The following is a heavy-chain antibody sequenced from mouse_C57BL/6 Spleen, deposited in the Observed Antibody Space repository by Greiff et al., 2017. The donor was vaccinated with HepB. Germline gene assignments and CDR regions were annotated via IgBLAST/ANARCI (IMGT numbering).Heavy chain of an antibody. J-gene: IGHJ1*03. V-gene: IGHV1-52*01. CDR1: GYTFTSYW. CDR2: IDPSDSET. Sequence: QVQLQQPGAELVRPGSSVKLSCKASGYTFTSYWMHWVKQRPIQGLEWIGNIDPSDSETHYNQKFKDKATLTVDKSSSTADMQLSSLTSEDSAVYYCARSYYYGSSYEYFDVWGTGTTVTVSS. CDR3: ARSYYYGSSYEYFDV. D-gene: IGHD1-1*01.